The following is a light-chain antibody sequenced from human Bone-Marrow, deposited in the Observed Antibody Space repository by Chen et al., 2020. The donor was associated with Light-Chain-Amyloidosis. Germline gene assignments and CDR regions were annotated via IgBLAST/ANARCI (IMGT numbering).Light chain of an antibody. V-gene: IGLV3-21*02. J-gene: IGLJ3*02. CDR1: NIGNKG. CDR2: ADS. Sequence: SYVLTQPPSVSVAPGQTARITCGGNNIGNKGVHWYHQKPRQAPVLVVYADSDRPSGIPERFSGSNSGNTATLTISGVEVGDEADYYCQVWDSSSDQPVFGGGTKLTVV. CDR3: QVWDSSSDQPV.